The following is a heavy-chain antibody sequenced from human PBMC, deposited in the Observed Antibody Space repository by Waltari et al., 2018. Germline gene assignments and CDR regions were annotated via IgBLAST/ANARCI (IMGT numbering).Heavy chain of an antibody. CDR3: GGCRPGDRSTVKY. V-gene: IGHV4-39*01. Sequence: QLLLQASGPGLVKPSEPLSLTCTVSGASISSSDYYWGWIRQSPQMRLEWIGSILYVDTTYNNPTLERRGNIAGDKTKNQFSLRLRTVTGAETALYYCGGCRPGDRSTVKYWGQGNLVSVSS. CDR2: ILYVDTT. CDR1: GASISSSDYY. D-gene: IGHD4-17*01. J-gene: IGHJ4*02.